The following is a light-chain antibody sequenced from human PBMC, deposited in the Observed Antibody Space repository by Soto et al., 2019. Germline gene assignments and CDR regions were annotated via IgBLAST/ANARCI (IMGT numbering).Light chain of an antibody. V-gene: IGLV2-14*01. CDR1: SSDIGVYNY. Sequence: QSALTQPASVSGSPGQSITISCTGTSSDIGVYNYVSWYQQHPGKAPKLVICEVSNRPSGVSSRFSGSKSGTSASLAISGLLSEDEADYYCATWDDSLNVVFGGGTKLTVL. J-gene: IGLJ2*01. CDR2: EVS. CDR3: ATWDDSLNVV.